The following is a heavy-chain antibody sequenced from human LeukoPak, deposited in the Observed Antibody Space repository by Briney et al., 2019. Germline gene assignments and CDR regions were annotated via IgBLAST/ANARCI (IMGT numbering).Heavy chain of an antibody. CDR1: GFTFSSYA. CDR2: ISGTGGST. J-gene: IGHJ4*02. Sequence: GGSLRLSCAASGFTFSSYAMSWVRQAPGKGLEWVSLISGTGGSTYYADSVKGRFTISRDNSKSTLYLQMNSPRAEDTAVYYCAKGAYFDFWSGYYTHFWGQGTLVTVSS. CDR3: AKGAYFDFWSGYYTHF. V-gene: IGHV3-23*01. D-gene: IGHD3-3*01.